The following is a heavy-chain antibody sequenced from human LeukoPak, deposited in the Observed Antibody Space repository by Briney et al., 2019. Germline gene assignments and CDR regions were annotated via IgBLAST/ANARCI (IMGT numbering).Heavy chain of an antibody. Sequence: SETLSLTYTVSGGSISSYYWSWIRQPPGKGLEWIGYIFYSGTTNYNPSLKSRVTISVDTSKNQFSLKLSSVTAADTAVYYCARDLWGDSGSYSSWGQGTLVTVSS. CDR3: ARDLWGDSGSYSS. J-gene: IGHJ4*02. D-gene: IGHD1-26*01. V-gene: IGHV4-59*01. CDR1: GGSISSYY. CDR2: IFYSGTT.